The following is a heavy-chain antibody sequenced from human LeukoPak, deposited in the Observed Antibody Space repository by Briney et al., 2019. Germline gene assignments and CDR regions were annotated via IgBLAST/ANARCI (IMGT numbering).Heavy chain of an antibody. CDR3: AGGYCSGGSCSYFDY. Sequence: GGSLRLSCAASGFTFSGYWMSWVRQAPGKGLEWVANIKVDGTEKYYVDSVKGRFTISRDNAKNSLSLQMSGLRAEDTAVYYCAGGYCSGGSCSYFDYWGQGTLVTVSS. V-gene: IGHV3-7*04. D-gene: IGHD2-15*01. J-gene: IGHJ4*02. CDR2: IKVDGTEK. CDR1: GFTFSGYW.